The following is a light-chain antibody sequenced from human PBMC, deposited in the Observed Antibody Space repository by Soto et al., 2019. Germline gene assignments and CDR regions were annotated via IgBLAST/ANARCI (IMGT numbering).Light chain of an antibody. CDR1: QNISVW. Sequence: DIHMTHSPSTLSASVGDGVTITCRASQNISVWLAWYQQRPGKAPKFLMYDASSLETGVPSRFSGSGSGKEFTLTIRSLQPDDSATYYRQQYDSSSPTFGQGTKVEIX. J-gene: IGKJ2*01. CDR2: DAS. CDR3: QQYDSSSPT. V-gene: IGKV1-5*01.